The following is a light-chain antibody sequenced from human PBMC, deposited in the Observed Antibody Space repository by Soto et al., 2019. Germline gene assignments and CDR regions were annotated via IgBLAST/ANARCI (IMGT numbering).Light chain of an antibody. CDR3: QQYDNHYT. J-gene: IGKJ2*01. V-gene: IGKV1-33*01. CDR2: DAS. Sequence: DLQMTQSPSSLSASVGDRVTITCQASQDISNYLNWYQQKPGKAPKLLIYDASNLETGVPSRFSGSGSGTDFTFTISSLQPEDIATYYCQQYDNHYTFGQGTKLEIK. CDR1: QDISNY.